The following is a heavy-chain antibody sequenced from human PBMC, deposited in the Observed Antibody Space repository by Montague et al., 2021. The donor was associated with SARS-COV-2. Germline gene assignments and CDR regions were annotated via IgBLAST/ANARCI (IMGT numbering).Heavy chain of an antibody. CDR3: ARQYIGYNRRFDY. CDR1: GSISGYY. Sequence: SETLSLTCTVSGSISGYYWTWIRQSAGKGLEWIGRISSSGGIDYNASLKSRFTISLDTSKIQLSLKLSSVTAADTAVYYCARQYIGYNRRFDYWGQGALVTVSP. D-gene: IGHD5-12*01. J-gene: IGHJ4*02. V-gene: IGHV4-4*07. CDR2: ISSSGGI.